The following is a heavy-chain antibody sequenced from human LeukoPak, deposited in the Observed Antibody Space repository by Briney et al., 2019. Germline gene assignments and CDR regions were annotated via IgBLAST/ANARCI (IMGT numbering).Heavy chain of an antibody. J-gene: IGHJ4*02. CDR3: AKDPSYNWNYLTY. D-gene: IGHD1-20*01. CDR2: ISYDGSNK. CDR1: GFTFSSYS. Sequence: PGGSLRLSCAASGFTFSSYSMHWVRQAPGKGLEWVAVISYDGSNKYYADSVKGRFTISGDNSKNTLYLQMNSLRAEDTAVYYCAKDPSYNWNYLTYWGQGTLVTVSS. V-gene: IGHV3-30*04.